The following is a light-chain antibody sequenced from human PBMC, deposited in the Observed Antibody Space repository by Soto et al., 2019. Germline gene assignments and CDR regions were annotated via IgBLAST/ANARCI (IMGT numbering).Light chain of an antibody. J-gene: IGLJ3*02. CDR3: TSYTTRSTWV. CDR1: NSDVGAYNY. Sequence: QSSLTQPASVSGSPGPPITISCTGTNSDVGAYNYVSWYLQLPGKAPKLMIYEVSHRPSGVSNRFSGSKSGNTASLTISGLQAEDEADYYCTSYTTRSTWVFGGGTKVTVL. V-gene: IGLV2-14*01. CDR2: EVS.